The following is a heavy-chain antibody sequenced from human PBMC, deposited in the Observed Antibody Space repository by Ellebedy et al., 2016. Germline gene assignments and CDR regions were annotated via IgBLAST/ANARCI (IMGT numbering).Heavy chain of an antibody. CDR3: ARADSSAGYEYFHH. V-gene: IGHV3-21*04. CDR2: ISSSSSYI. Sequence: GESLKISCAASGFTFSSYAMNWVRQAPGKGLEWVSSISSSSSYIYYADSVKGRFTISRDNAKNSLYLQMNSLRAEDTAVYYCARADSSAGYEYFHHWGQGTLVTVSS. D-gene: IGHD3-22*01. CDR1: GFTFSSYA. J-gene: IGHJ1*01.